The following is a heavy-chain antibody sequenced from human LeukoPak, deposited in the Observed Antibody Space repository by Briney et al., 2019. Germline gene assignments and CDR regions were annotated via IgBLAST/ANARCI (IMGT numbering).Heavy chain of an antibody. CDR2: IAYDGGNK. CDR1: GFIFDTYG. J-gene: IGHJ6*02. D-gene: IGHD1-1*01. Sequence: GSLRLSCAASGFIFDTYGMLWVRQAPGKGLEWVAVIAYDGGNKVYADSVKGRFTISRDNSKNTLYLQMNSLRGEDTAVYYCAKEKAIATINYGLDVWGQGTTVTVSS. V-gene: IGHV3-30*18. CDR3: AKEKAIATINYGLDV.